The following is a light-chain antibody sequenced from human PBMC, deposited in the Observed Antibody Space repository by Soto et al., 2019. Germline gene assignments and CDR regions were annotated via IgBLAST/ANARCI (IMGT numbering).Light chain of an antibody. Sequence: DIQMTQSPSSLSASIGDRVTITCRASQGIRNDLGWFQQKPGKAPKRLIYSASSLESGVPSRFSGGGSGTEFTLTISSLQPEDSATYYCLQYKSSPLTFGQGTKLEIK. CDR3: LQYKSSPLT. CDR2: SAS. V-gene: IGKV1-17*01. J-gene: IGKJ2*01. CDR1: QGIRND.